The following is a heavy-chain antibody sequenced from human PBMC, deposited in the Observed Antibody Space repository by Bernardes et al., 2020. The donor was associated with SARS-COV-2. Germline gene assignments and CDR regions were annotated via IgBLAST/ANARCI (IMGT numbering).Heavy chain of an antibody. CDR3: AKGELDLGAYYDFWSGGLTLEGGVVVGAPTVVDIPNPLRSLA. V-gene: IGHV3-23*01. D-gene: IGHD3-3*01. CDR1: GFTFSSYA. Sequence: GGSLRLSCAASGFTFSSYAMSWVRQAPGKGLEWVSAISGSGGSTYYADSVKGRFTISRDNSKNTLYLQMNSLRAEDTAVYYCAKGELDLGAYYDFWSGGLTLEGGVVVGAPTVVDIPNPLRSLAWG. CDR2: ISGSGGST. J-gene: IGHJ6*01.